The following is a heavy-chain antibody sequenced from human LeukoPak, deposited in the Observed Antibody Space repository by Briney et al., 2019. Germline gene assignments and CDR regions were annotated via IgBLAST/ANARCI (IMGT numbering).Heavy chain of an antibody. CDR1: GFTFSTYA. D-gene: IGHD6-19*01. CDR2: ISGSGGST. Sequence: GGSLRLSCAASGFTFSTYAMSWVRQAPGKGLEWVSAISGSGGSTYYADSVKGRFTISRDNSKNTLYLQMNSLRAEDTAVYYCAKFEGSGWYYFDYWGQGTLVTVSS. J-gene: IGHJ4*02. CDR3: AKFEGSGWYYFDY. V-gene: IGHV3-23*01.